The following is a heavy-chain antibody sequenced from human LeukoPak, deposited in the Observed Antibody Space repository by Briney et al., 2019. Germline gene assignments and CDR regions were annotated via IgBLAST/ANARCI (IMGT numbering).Heavy chain of an antibody. J-gene: IGHJ4*02. CDR3: ARGGYSDNNNYWPSDY. CDR1: GYTFTSYY. V-gene: IGHV1-46*01. CDR2: VNPRGGST. D-gene: IGHD3-22*01. Sequence: GASVKVSCKASGYTFTSYYIHWVRQAPGQGLELMGIVNPRGGSTTYAQKFQGRVIMTRDTSTSTVYMELSSLRSEDTAVYYCARGGYSDNNNYWPSDYWGQGTLVTVSS.